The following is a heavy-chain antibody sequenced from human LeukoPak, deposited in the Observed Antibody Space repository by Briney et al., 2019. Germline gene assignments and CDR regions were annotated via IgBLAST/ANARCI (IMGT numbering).Heavy chain of an antibody. V-gene: IGHV4-39*07. J-gene: IGHJ3*02. Sequence: SETLSLTCTVSGGSISSSSYYWGWIRQPPGKGLEWIGSIYYSGSTYYNPSLKSRVTISVDTSKNQFSLKLSSVTAADTAVYYCARGPMYYYGSGAPFDIWGQGTMVTVSS. CDR3: ARGPMYYYGSGAPFDI. D-gene: IGHD3-10*01. CDR2: IYYSGST. CDR1: GGSISSSSYY.